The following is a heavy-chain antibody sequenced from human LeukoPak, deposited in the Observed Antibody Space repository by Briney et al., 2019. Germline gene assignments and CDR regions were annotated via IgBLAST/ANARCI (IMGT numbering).Heavy chain of an antibody. Sequence: GGSLRLSCAASGFTFSSYAMHWVRQAPGKGLEWVAVIWYDGSNKYYADSVKGRFTISRDNAKNSLYLQMNSLRDEDTAVYYCARASGYSSSWPSAEYFQHWGQGTLVTVSS. J-gene: IGHJ1*01. CDR3: ARASGYSSSWPSAEYFQH. D-gene: IGHD6-13*01. CDR2: IWYDGSNK. V-gene: IGHV3-33*08. CDR1: GFTFSSYA.